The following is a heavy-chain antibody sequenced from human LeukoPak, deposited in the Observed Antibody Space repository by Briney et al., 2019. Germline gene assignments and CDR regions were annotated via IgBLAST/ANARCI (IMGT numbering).Heavy chain of an antibody. Sequence: PGGSLRLSCAASRFTFSSYEMNWVRQAPGKGLGWVSYISSSGSTIYYADSVKGRFTISRDNAKNSLYLQMNSLRAEDTAVYYCAELGITMIGGVWGKGTTVTISS. V-gene: IGHV3-48*03. CDR1: RFTFSSYE. CDR3: AELGITMIGGV. D-gene: IGHD3-10*02. J-gene: IGHJ6*04. CDR2: ISSSGSTI.